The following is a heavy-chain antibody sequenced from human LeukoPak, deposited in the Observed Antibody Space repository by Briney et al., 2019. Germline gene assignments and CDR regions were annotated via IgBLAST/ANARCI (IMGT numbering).Heavy chain of an antibody. CDR1: GFTFSSYW. V-gene: IGHV3-74*01. CDR2: INSDGSST. J-gene: IGHJ6*04. CDR3: ARNLGGGGYYYYGMDV. Sequence: GGSLRLSCAASGFTFSSYWMHWVRRAPGKGLVWVSRINSDGSSTSYADSVKGRFTISRDNAKNTLYLQMNSLRAEDTAVYYCARNLGGGGYYYYGMDVWGKGTTVTVSS. D-gene: IGHD3-16*01.